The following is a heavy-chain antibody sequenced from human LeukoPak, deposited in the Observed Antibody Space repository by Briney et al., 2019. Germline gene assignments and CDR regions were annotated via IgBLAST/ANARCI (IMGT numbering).Heavy chain of an antibody. V-gene: IGHV3-13*01. CDR2: IGNNFKT. CDR3: ARAPPSSGYSYHFDI. D-gene: IGHD5-18*01. CDR1: GFTFSAFE. J-gene: IGHJ3*02. Sequence: GGSLRLSCTASGFTFSAFEMHWVRQPTGKGLEWVSAIGNNFKTYYLDSVRGRFTISRENAKNSVYLQMNSLRAGDTAVYYCARAPPSSGYSYHFDIWGQGTMVTVSS.